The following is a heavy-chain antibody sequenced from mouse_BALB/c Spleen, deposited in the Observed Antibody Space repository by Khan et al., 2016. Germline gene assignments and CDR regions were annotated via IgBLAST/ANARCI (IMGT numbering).Heavy chain of an antibody. CDR1: GFNIKDTY. CDR2: IDPANGNT. CDR3: ARELRRAMDY. J-gene: IGHJ4*01. D-gene: IGHD1-1*01. Sequence: VQLKQSGAELVKPGASVKLSCTASGFNIKDTYMHWVKQRPEQGLEWIGRIDPANGNTKYDPKFQGKATIPADTSSNTAYLQLSSLTSEDTAVYYCARELRRAMDYWGQGTTVTVSS. V-gene: IGHV14-3*02.